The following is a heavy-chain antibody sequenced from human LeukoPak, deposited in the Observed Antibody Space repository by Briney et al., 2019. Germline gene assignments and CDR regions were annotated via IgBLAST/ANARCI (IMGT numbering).Heavy chain of an antibody. CDR3: ARALYYDFWSGYYFDY. CDR2: IKQDGSEK. V-gene: IGHV3-7*01. CDR1: GFTFSNFW. Sequence: PGGSLGLSCAASGFTFSNFWMSWVRQAPGKGLEWVANIKQDGSEKYYVDSVKGRFTISRDNAKNSLYLQMNSLRAEDTAVYYCARALYYDFWSGYYFDYWGQGTLVTVSS. J-gene: IGHJ4*02. D-gene: IGHD3-3*01.